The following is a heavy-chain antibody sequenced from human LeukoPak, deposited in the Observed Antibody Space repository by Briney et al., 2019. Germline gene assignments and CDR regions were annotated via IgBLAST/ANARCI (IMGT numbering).Heavy chain of an antibody. CDR1: GYTFTGYY. CDR3: ARDQIPSGYSYGLGSSDY. J-gene: IGHJ4*02. D-gene: IGHD5-18*01. CDR2: INPNSGGT. V-gene: IGHV1-2*02. Sequence: ASVKVSCKASGYTFTGYYMHWVRQAPGQGLEWMGWINPNSGGTNYAQKFQGRVTMTRDTSISTAYMELSRLRSDDTAVYYCARDQIPSGYSYGLGSSDYWGQGTLVTVSS.